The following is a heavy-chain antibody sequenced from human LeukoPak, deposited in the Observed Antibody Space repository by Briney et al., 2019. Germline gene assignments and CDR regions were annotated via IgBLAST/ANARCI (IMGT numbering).Heavy chain of an antibody. CDR1: GGSISSSSYY. CDR2: IYYSGST. V-gene: IGHV4-39*07. J-gene: IGHJ4*02. CDR3: ARGAIDVDIVATIRLGLDY. Sequence: SETLSLTCTVSGGSISSSSYYWGWIRQPPGKGLEWIGSIYYSGSTKYNPSLKSRVTISVDTSKNQFSLKLSSVTAADTAVYYCARGAIDVDIVATIRLGLDYWGQGTLVTVSS. D-gene: IGHD5-12*01.